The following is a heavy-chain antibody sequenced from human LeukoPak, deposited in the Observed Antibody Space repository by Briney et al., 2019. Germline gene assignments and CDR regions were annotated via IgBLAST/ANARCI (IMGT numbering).Heavy chain of an antibody. D-gene: IGHD1-26*01. CDR2: IYYSGST. J-gene: IGHJ3*02. CDR3: ARPAYRGSYYYAFDI. Sequence: PSETLSLTCTVSGGSISSSSYYWGWIRQPPGKGLEWIGSIYYSGSTYYNPSLKSRVTISVDTSKNKFSLKLNSVTAADTAVYYCARPAYRGSYYYAFDIWGQGTMVTVSS. V-gene: IGHV4-39*01. CDR1: GGSISSSSYY.